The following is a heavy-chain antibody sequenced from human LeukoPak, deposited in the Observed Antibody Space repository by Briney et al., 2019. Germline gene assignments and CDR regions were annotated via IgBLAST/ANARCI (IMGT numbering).Heavy chain of an antibody. CDR1: GFTFSDYY. V-gene: IGHV3-11*04. CDR2: ISSSGSTI. CDR3: ARGQNDIVVVPAASNYFDY. Sequence: GGSLRLSCAASGFTFSDYYMSWIRQAPGKGLEWVSYISSSGSTIYYADSVKGRFTISRDNAKNTLYLQMNSLRAEDTAVYYCARGQNDIVVVPAASNYFDYWGQGTLVTVSS. D-gene: IGHD2-2*01. J-gene: IGHJ4*02.